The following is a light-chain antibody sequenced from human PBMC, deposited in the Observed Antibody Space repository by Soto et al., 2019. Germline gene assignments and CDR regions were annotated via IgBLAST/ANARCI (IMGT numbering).Light chain of an antibody. CDR2: GAS. CDR3: QQYGGLPPLT. Sequence: ENVLTQSPGTLSLSPGDRATLSCRASQSLSRTYIAWYQQQPGQAPRLLIYGASNRATGIPDRFSGSGSGTDFTLNISRLEPEDFAVYFCQQYGGLPPLTFGGGNKVEIK. V-gene: IGKV3-20*01. J-gene: IGKJ4*01. CDR1: QSLSRTY.